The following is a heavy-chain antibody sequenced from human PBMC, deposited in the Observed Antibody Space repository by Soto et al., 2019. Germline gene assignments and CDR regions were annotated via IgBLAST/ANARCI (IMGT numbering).Heavy chain of an antibody. D-gene: IGHD3-22*01. Sequence: PGGSLRLSCAASGFTFSSYGMHWVRQAPGRGLEWVAAISYDGSNKYYADSVKGRFTISRDNSKNTLYLQMNSLRAEDTAVYYCAKVPTYYYDSSGYYPIDYFDYWGQGTLVTVSS. V-gene: IGHV3-30*18. J-gene: IGHJ4*02. CDR1: GFTFSSYG. CDR3: AKVPTYYYDSSGYYPIDYFDY. CDR2: ISYDGSNK.